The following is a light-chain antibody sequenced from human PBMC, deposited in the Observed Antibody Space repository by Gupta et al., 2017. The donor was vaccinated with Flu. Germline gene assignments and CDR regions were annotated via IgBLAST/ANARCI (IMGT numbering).Light chain of an antibody. J-gene: IGLJ3*02. CDR1: TLSTQY. V-gene: IGLV3-25*03. Sequence: CDGNTLSTQYTYWYQQKPGQAPLLVIFKDTERPSGIPERFSGSNSGTTVTLTISGVQAEDEAAYYCQSADNSGTYVVFGGGTKLTV. CDR2: KDT. CDR3: QSADNSGTYVV.